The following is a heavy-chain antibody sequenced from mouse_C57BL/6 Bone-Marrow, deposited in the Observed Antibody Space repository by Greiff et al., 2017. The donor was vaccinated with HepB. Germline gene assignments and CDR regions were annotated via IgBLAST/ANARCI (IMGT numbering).Heavy chain of an antibody. CDR3: TLFITTVVADYAMDY. CDR2: IDPENGDT. D-gene: IGHD1-1*01. Sequence: EVQLQQSGAELVRPGASVKLSCTASGFNIKDDYMHWVKQRPEQGLEWIGWIDPENGDTEYASKFQGKATITADTSSNTAYLQLSSLTSEDTAVYYCTLFITTVVADYAMDYWGQGTSVTVSS. J-gene: IGHJ4*01. V-gene: IGHV14-4*01. CDR1: GFNIKDDY.